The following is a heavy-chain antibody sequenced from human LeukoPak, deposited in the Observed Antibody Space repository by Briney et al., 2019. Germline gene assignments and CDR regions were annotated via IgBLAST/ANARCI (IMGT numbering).Heavy chain of an antibody. CDR1: GYSFTSYW. V-gene: IGHV5-51*01. D-gene: IGHD6-6*01. CDR3: ARPAYSSSSAFDY. CDR2: IYPGDSDT. J-gene: IGHJ4*02. Sequence: GASLKISRKGSGYSFTSYWIGWVRQMPGKGLEWMGIIYPGDSDTRYSPSFQGQVTISADKSISIAYLQWSSLKASDTAMYYCARPAYSSSSAFDYWGQGTLVTVSS.